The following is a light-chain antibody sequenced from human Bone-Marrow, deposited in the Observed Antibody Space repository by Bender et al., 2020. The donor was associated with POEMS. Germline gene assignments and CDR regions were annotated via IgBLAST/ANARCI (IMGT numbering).Light chain of an antibody. Sequence: SFVLTQPPSVSVAPGKTATITCGGNNIGSHSVHWYQQKSGQAPVLVVYDVSGRPAGIPERFSGSNSENTATLIINRVEAGDEADYFCQVWDSNSDHVVFGGGTKVTVL. CDR1: NIGSHS. V-gene: IGLV3-21*03. CDR3: QVWDSNSDHVV. J-gene: IGLJ3*02. CDR2: DVS.